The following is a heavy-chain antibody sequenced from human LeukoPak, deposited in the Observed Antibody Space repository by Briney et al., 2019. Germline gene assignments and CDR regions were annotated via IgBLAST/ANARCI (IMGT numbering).Heavy chain of an antibody. V-gene: IGHV3-53*01. CDR3: ARIYGNSTIADAFDI. Sequence: GGSLRLSCAASGFSVFSNYMTWVRQAPGKGLEWVAVSYRRDTTFYADAVKGRFIISTDSSRKTVYLQMNSLRVDDTAMYYCARIYGNSTIADAFDIWGQGTMVIVSS. CDR1: GFSVFSNY. D-gene: IGHD2-21*01. J-gene: IGHJ3*02. CDR2: SYRRDTT.